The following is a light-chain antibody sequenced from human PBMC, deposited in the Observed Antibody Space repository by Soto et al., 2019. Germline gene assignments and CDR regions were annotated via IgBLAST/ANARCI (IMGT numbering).Light chain of an antibody. Sequence: DIQMTQSPSTLSASVGDRVTITCGASQSIRSWLAWYQQKPGKAPKLLIYDASSLESGVPSRFSGSGSGTEFTLTISSLQPDDFATYYCQQYNSYPLTFGGGTKVDIK. CDR2: DAS. CDR3: QQYNSYPLT. J-gene: IGKJ4*01. CDR1: QSIRSW. V-gene: IGKV1-5*01.